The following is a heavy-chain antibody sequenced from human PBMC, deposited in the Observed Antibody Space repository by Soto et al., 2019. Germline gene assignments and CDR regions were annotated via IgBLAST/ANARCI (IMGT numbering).Heavy chain of an antibody. Sequence: ASVKVSCKASGYTFTSYGISWVRQAPGQGLEWMGWISAYNGNTYFAQKLQGRVTMTTDTSTSTAYMELRSLRSDDTSVYYCARGRSEDYGVTVYWFDPWGQGTLVTVSS. V-gene: IGHV1-18*01. CDR3: ARGRSEDYGVTVYWFDP. CDR1: GYTFTSYG. D-gene: IGHD4-17*01. CDR2: ISAYNGNT. J-gene: IGHJ5*02.